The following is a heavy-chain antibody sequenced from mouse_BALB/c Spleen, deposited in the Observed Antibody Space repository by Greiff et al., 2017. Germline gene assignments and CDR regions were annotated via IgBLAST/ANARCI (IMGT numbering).Heavy chain of an antibody. D-gene: IGHD2-4*01. CDR3: AREGIRCDAMDY. J-gene: IGHJ4*01. Sequence: EVKLKESGPSLVKPSQTLSITCSVSGVSLTSGCWNWVRQSPGNKLEYMGYISYSGSTYYNPSLKSRISITRDTSKNQYYLQLNTLTTDDTATYYCAREGIRCDAMDYWGQGTSVTVSS. CDR1: GVSLTSGC. V-gene: IGHV3-8*02. CDR2: ISYSGST.